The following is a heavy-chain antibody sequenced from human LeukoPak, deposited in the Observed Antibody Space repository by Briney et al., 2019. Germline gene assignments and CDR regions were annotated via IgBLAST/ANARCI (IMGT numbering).Heavy chain of an antibody. J-gene: IGHJ4*02. Sequence: GGSLRLSCEASGFTFSNYWMHWVRQAPGKGLMWVSQISTDGSQTFYADSVKGRFTISRDNAKNTLFLQMDSLRPEDTAVYYCVRRLRSGDFWGQGTLVTVSS. CDR2: ISTDGSQT. CDR3: VRRLRSGDF. V-gene: IGHV3-74*01. CDR1: GFTFSNYW.